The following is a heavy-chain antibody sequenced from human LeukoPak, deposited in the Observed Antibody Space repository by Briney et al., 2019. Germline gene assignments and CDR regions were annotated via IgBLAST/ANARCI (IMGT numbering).Heavy chain of an antibody. D-gene: IGHD3-10*01. J-gene: IGHJ6*02. CDR3: ARGSYYYGSGSYYNYYYYYGMDV. CDR1: GGSISSYY. CDR2: IYYSGST. Sequence: SETLSLTCTVSGGSISSYYWSWIRQPPGKGLEWIGYIYYSGSTSYNPSLKSRVTISVDTSKNQFSLKLSSVTAADTAVYYCARGSYYYGSGSYYNYYYYYGMDVWGQGTTVTVSS. V-gene: IGHV4-59*12.